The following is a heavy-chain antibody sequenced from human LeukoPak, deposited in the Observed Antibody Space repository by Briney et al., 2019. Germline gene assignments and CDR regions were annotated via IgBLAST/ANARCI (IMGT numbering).Heavy chain of an antibody. CDR3: AKGRSPAQEYYFDY. D-gene: IGHD3-10*01. CDR2: ISGSGGST. J-gene: IGHJ4*02. Sequence: GGSLRLSCAASGFTFSSYAVSWVRQAPGKGLEWVSAISGSGGSTYYADSVKGRFTISRDNSKNTLYLQMNSLRAEDTAVYYCAKGRSPAQEYYFDYWGQGTLVTVSS. V-gene: IGHV3-23*01. CDR1: GFTFSSYA.